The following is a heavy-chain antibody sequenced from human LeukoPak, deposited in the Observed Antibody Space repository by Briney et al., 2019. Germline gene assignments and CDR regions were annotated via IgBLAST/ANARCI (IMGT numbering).Heavy chain of an antibody. J-gene: IGHJ4*02. CDR3: ARDLRYFDWLLPHYFDY. V-gene: IGHV3-23*01. D-gene: IGHD3-9*01. CDR2: ISGSGGST. CDR1: GFTFSSYA. Sequence: GGSRRLSCAASGFTFSSYAMSWVRQAPGKGLEWVSAISGSGGSTYYADSVKGRFTISRDNSKNTLYLQMNSLRAEDTAVYYCARDLRYFDWLLPHYFDYWGQGTLVTVSS.